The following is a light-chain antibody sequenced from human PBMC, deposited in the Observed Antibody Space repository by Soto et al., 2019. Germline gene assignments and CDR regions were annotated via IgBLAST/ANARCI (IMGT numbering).Light chain of an antibody. CDR2: DAA. CDR1: QNINTY. Sequence: DIQMTQSPYSLSAAVGDRVTIACRASQNINTYLNWYQQKPGKAPKLLMFDAASLQSGVPSRFSGSGSRTDFTLTITSLQPEDFATYYCQQTSSAPFIFGPGTKVDIK. V-gene: IGKV1-39*01. J-gene: IGKJ3*01. CDR3: QQTSSAPFI.